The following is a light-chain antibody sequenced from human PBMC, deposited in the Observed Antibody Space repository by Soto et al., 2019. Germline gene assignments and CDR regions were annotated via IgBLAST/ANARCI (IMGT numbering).Light chain of an antibody. CDR1: QSVSSS. J-gene: IGKJ4*01. Sequence: EIVLIQSPATLSLSPGERATLSCRASQSVSSSLAWYQQNPGQAPRLLIFDASNRATGIPVRFSGSGSGTDFTLTISSLEPEDFTVYYCQQHSDWPLTFGGGTRVELK. V-gene: IGKV3-11*01. CDR3: QQHSDWPLT. CDR2: DAS.